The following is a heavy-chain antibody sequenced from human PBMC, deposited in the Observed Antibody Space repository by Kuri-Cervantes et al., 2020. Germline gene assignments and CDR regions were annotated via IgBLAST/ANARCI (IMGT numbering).Heavy chain of an antibody. CDR1: GFTFSSYV. D-gene: IGHD6-19*01. CDR3: ARSSVAGTRVIQH. CDR2: ISSSNSYI. Sequence: GGSLRLSCAASGFTFSSYVMTWVRQAPGKGLEWVSSISSSNSYIYYADSVKGRFTISRDNSKNTLYLQMNSLRAEDTAVYYCARSSVAGTRVIQHWGQGTLVTVSS. J-gene: IGHJ1*01. V-gene: IGHV3-23*01.